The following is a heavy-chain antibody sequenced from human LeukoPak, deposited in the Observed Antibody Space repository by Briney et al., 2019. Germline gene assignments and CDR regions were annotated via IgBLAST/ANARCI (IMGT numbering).Heavy chain of an antibody. CDR2: IYHSGST. CDR3: AREAADTIAGEDY. D-gene: IGHD6-13*01. J-gene: IGHJ4*02. V-gene: IGHV4-39*07. Sequence: SETLSLTCTVSGGSISSYYWGWIRQPPGKGLEWIGTIYHSGSTYYNPSLKSRVSISVDRSKNQFSLRLTSVTAADTAVYYCAREAADTIAGEDYWGQGTLVTVSS. CDR1: GGSISSYY.